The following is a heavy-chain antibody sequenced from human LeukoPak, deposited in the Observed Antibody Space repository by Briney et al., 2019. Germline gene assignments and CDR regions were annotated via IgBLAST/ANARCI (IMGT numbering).Heavy chain of an antibody. Sequence: GGSLRLSCAASGFTFSSYWMHWVRQVPGKGLVWVSRINSDGSSTSYADSVKGRLTISRDNAKNTLYVQMNSLRAEDTAVYYCSTGPGHAFDIWGRGTMVTVSS. CDR2: INSDGSST. J-gene: IGHJ3*02. CDR1: GFTFSSYW. V-gene: IGHV3-74*01. D-gene: IGHD1-14*01. CDR3: STGPGHAFDI.